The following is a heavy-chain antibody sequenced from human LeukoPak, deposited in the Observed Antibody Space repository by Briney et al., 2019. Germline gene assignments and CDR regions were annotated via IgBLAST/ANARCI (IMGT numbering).Heavy chain of an antibody. D-gene: IGHD6-13*01. CDR1: GYSFTSYW. CDR3: ARQGGAAAAHGAFDI. Sequence: PGESLKISCKGSGYSFTSYWIGWVRQMPGKGLEWMGIIYPGDSDTRYSPSFQGQVTISADKSISTAYLQWSSRKASDTAMYYCARQGGAAAAHGAFDIWGQGTMVTVSS. J-gene: IGHJ3*02. V-gene: IGHV5-51*01. CDR2: IYPGDSDT.